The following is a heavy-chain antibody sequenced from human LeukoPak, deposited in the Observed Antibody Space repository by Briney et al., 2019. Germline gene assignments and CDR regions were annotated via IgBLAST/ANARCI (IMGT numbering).Heavy chain of an antibody. D-gene: IGHD5-18*01. CDR2: INHSGST. CDR1: GGSFSGYY. Sequence: SETLSLTCAVCGGSFSGYYWSWIRQPPGKGLEWIGEINHSGSTNYNPSLKSRATISVDTSKNQFSLKLSSVTAADTAVYYCARGAGDTAMAYWGQGTLVTVSS. V-gene: IGHV4-34*01. CDR3: ARGAGDTAMAY. J-gene: IGHJ4*02.